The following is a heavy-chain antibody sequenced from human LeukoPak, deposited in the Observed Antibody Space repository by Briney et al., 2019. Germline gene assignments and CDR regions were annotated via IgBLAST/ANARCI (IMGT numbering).Heavy chain of an antibody. CDR2: ISGSGGST. Sequence: GGSLRLSCAASGFTFSSYAMSWVRQAPGKGLEWVSAISGSGGSTYYADSVKGRFTISRDNSKNTLYLQMNSLRAEDTAVYYCAKDQFQVDAISESSSWYYWGQGTLVTVSS. D-gene: IGHD6-13*01. CDR1: GFTFSSYA. V-gene: IGHV3-23*01. CDR3: AKDQFQVDAISESSSWYY. J-gene: IGHJ4*02.